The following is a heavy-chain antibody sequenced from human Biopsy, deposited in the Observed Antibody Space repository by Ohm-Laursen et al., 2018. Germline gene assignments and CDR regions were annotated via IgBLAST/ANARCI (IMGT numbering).Heavy chain of an antibody. CDR2: IKRDGTTT. D-gene: IGHD4-11*01. J-gene: IGHJ4*02. CDR3: ARGGFFAYSTFDY. Sequence: SLRLSCAASGFTFSNYYMHWVRQAPGKGLLWVLRIKRDGTTTDYAESVKGRFTISRDNAKNTLYLQMNSLRAEDTAVYYCARGGFFAYSTFDYWGQGALVTVSS. CDR1: GFTFSNYY. V-gene: IGHV3-74*01.